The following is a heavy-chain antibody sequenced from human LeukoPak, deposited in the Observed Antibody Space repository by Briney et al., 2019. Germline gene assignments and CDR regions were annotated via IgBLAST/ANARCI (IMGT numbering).Heavy chain of an antibody. V-gene: IGHV4-30-2*01. Sequence: SETLSLTCAVSGGSISSGGYSWSWIRQPPGKGLEWIGYIYHSGSTYYNPSLKSRVTISVDRSKNQFSLKLSSVTAADTAVYYCARGNNHYYGSGSYYDYWGQGTLVTVSS. CDR1: GGSISSGGYS. D-gene: IGHD3-10*01. CDR2: IYHSGST. CDR3: ARGNNHYYGSGSYYDY. J-gene: IGHJ4*02.